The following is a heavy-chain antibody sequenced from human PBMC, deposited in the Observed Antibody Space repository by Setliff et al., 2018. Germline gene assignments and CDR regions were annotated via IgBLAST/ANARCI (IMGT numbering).Heavy chain of an antibody. CDR1: GGSISSISYY. J-gene: IGHJ4*02. D-gene: IGHD6-6*01. Sequence: SETLSLTCTVPGGSISSISYYWGWIRQPPGKGLEWIGEISPGGSTIYNPSLRSRVTMSVDTAKNRFSLNLTSVTAADTAVYYCAKHDGRSSFDYWGQGTLVTVSS. CDR3: AKHDGRSSFDY. V-gene: IGHV4-39*01. CDR2: ISPGGST.